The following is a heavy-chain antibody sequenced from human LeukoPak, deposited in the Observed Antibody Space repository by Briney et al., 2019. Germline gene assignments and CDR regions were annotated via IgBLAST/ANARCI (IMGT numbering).Heavy chain of an antibody. CDR1: GFPFSSYG. Sequence: GMSLRLSCAASGFPFSSYGMHWVRQAPGKGLVWVSHINSDGSSTSYADSVKGRFTISRDNAKNTLYLQMNSLRAEDTAVYYCARSSGMGWFDPWGQGTLVTVSS. V-gene: IGHV3-74*01. CDR2: INSDGSST. CDR3: ARSSGMGWFDP. D-gene: IGHD3-10*01. J-gene: IGHJ5*02.